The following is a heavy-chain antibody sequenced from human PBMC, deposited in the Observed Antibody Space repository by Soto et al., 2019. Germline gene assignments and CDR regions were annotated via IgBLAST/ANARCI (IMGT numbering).Heavy chain of an antibody. CDR2: IYYSGST. D-gene: IGHD3-22*01. J-gene: IGHJ4*02. CDR1: GGSISSSSYY. V-gene: IGHV4-39*01. Sequence: NPSETLSLTCTVSGGSISSSSYYWGWIRQPPGKGLEWIGSIYYSGSTYYNPSLKSRVTISVDTSKNQFSLKLSSVTAADTAVYYCARQYYYDSSGYPSFDYWGQGTLVTVSS. CDR3: ARQYYYDSSGYPSFDY.